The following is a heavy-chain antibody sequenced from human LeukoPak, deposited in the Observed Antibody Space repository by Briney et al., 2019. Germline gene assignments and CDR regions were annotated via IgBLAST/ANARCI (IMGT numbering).Heavy chain of an antibody. CDR2: INPDSGGT. CDR3: ARVRGDSSWYGLDY. Sequence: ASVKVSCKTSVYTFTGYYIHWVRQAPGQGLEWMGWINPDSGGTNYAQKFQGRVTMTRDTSISAGYMELSGLRPDDTAVFYCARVRGDSSWYGLDYWGQGTPVSVSS. J-gene: IGHJ4*02. V-gene: IGHV1-2*02. D-gene: IGHD6-13*01. CDR1: VYTFTGYY.